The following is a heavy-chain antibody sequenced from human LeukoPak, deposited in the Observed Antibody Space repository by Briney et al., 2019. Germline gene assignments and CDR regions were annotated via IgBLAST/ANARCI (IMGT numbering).Heavy chain of an antibody. CDR3: ARVVGITRIDY. CDR2: VYYNGIT. CDR1: GDSITSSPYY. V-gene: IGHV4-39*07. J-gene: IGHJ4*02. Sequence: SETLSLTCTVSGDSITSSPYYWGWIRQPPGKGLEWIGSVYYNGITYYSPSLKSRVTISVDTSKKQFSLKLTSVTAADTAVYYCARVVGITRIDYWGQGTLVTVSS. D-gene: IGHD3-22*01.